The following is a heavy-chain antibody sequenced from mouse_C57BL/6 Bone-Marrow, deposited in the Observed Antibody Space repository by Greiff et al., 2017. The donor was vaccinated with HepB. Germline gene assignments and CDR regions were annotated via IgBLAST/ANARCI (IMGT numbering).Heavy chain of an antibody. Sequence: QVQLQQPGAELVMPGASVKLSCKASGYTFTSYWMHWVKQRPGQGLEWIGEIDPSDSYTNYNQKFKGKSTLTVDKSSSTAYMQLSSPTSEDSAVYYCARYYPLDYWGQGTTLTVSS. CDR1: GYTFTSYW. J-gene: IGHJ2*01. D-gene: IGHD1-1*01. CDR2: IDPSDSYT. CDR3: ARYYPLDY. V-gene: IGHV1-69*01.